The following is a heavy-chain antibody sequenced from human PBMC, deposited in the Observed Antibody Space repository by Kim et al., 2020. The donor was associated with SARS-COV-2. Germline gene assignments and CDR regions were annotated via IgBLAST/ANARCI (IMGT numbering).Heavy chain of an antibody. CDR1: GFTFSSYS. Sequence: GGSLRLSCAASGFTFSSYSMNWVRQAQGKGLEWVSSISSSSSYIYYADSVKGRFTISRDNDKNALYLQMNRLRAEDTTVYYCARDFKRYGDRGYWGQGT. D-gene: IGHD4-17*01. CDR2: ISSSSSYI. J-gene: IGHJ4*02. V-gene: IGHV3-21*01. CDR3: ARDFKRYGDRGY.